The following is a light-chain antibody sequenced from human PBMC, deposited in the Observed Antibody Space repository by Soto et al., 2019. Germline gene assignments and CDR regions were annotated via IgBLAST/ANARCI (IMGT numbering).Light chain of an antibody. Sequence: QSALTQPHSVSGSPGQSVTISCTGTSSDVGGYEFVSWYQQHPGKAPKVMIYDVTERPSGVPDRFSGSKSGNTASLTISGLQAEDEDDYYCQAYDYSLTASVFGGGTKLTVL. CDR3: QAYDYSLTASV. J-gene: IGLJ3*02. CDR2: DVT. V-gene: IGLV2-11*01. CDR1: SSDVGGYEF.